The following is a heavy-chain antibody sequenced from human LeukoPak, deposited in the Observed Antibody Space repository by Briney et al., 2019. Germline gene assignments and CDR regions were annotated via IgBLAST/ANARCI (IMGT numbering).Heavy chain of an antibody. Sequence: PSETLSLTCTVSGGSVSSYYWSWMRQSPGKGLEWIGYVYYSGSTNYNPALKSRVTISLDTSENQFSLKVRSVTAADTAIYYCARIPESVGINYFDSWGQGTLLTVSS. J-gene: IGHJ4*02. CDR2: VYYSGST. V-gene: IGHV4-59*02. D-gene: IGHD1-1*01. CDR1: GGSVSSYY. CDR3: ARIPESVGINYFDS.